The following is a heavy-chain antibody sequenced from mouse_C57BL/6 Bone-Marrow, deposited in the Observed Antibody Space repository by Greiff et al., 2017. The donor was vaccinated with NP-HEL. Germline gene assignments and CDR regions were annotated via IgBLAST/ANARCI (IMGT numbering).Heavy chain of an antibody. CDR1: GFSLSTSGMG. CDR3: ARRGNWDEAWFAY. Sequence: QVTLKESGPGILQSSQTLSLTCSFSGFSLSTSGMGVSWIRQPSGKGLEWLAHIYWDDDKRYNPSLKSRLTISKDTSRNQVFLKITSVDTADTAIYYCARRGNWDEAWFAYWGQGTLVTVSA. J-gene: IGHJ3*01. CDR2: IYWDDDK. V-gene: IGHV8-12*01. D-gene: IGHD4-1*01.